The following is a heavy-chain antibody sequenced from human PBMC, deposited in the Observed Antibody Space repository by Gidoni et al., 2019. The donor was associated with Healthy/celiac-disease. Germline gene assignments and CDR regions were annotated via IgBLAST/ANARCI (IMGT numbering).Heavy chain of an antibody. J-gene: IGHJ3*02. CDR3: ARGDSSGYYYPDAFDI. V-gene: IGHV6-1*01. CDR1: GDSVSSNSSA. CDR2: TYYRSKWYN. Sequence: QVQLQQSGPGLVKPSQTLSLTCSISGDSVSSNSSAWNWIRQSPSRGLEWLGRTYYRSKWYNDYAVSVKSRITINPDTSKNQFALQLNYGNTEDTAVYYCARGDSSGYYYPDAFDIWGQGTMVTVSS. D-gene: IGHD3-22*01.